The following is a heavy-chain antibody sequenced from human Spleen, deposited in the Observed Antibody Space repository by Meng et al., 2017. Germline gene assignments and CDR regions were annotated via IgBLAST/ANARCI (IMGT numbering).Heavy chain of an antibody. Sequence: TFNGSGPTLVKPTQALTLTCTVSGFSLSTSGVGVGWIRQPPGKPLEWLALIYWNDDKRYSPSLKSRLTITKDNSKNQVVLTMTNMDSVDTATYYCAHRAVAGSFEYFQHWGQGTLVTVSS. CDR1: GFSLSTSGVG. J-gene: IGHJ1*01. CDR3: AHRAVAGSFEYFQH. D-gene: IGHD6-19*01. CDR2: IYWNDDK. V-gene: IGHV2-5*01.